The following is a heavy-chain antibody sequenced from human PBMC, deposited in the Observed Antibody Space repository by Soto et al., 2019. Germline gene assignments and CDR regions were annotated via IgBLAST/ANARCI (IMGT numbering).Heavy chain of an antibody. CDR2: IYYSGST. Sequence: PSETLSLTCTVSGGSISSGSYYWSWIRQHPGKGLEWIGYIYYSGSTYYNPSLKSRVTISVDTSKNQFSLKLSSVTAADTAVYYCATRRVSAAPNWFDPWGQGTLVTVSS. V-gene: IGHV4-31*03. J-gene: IGHJ5*02. CDR3: ATRRVSAAPNWFDP. CDR1: GGSISSGSYY. D-gene: IGHD2-15*01.